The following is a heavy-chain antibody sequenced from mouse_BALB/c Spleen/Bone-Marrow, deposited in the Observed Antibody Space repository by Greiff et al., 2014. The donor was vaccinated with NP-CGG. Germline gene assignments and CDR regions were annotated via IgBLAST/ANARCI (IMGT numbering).Heavy chain of an antibody. D-gene: IGHD2-14*01. CDR2: ISGGGSYT. CDR3: ARGHYRYDAYAMDY. J-gene: IGHJ4*01. CDR1: GFTFSSYG. Sequence: EVMLVESGGGLVKPGGSLKLSCAASGFTFSSYGISWVRQTPEKRLEWVATISGGGSYTYYPDSVKGRFTISRDNAKNNLYLQMSSLRSEDTALYYCARGHYRYDAYAMDYWGQGTSVTVSS. V-gene: IGHV5-9-2*01.